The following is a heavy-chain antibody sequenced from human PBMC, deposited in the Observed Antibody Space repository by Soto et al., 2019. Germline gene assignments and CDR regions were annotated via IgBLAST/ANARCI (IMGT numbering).Heavy chain of an antibody. Sequence: PGESLKISCKGSGYSFTSYWIGWVRQMPGKGLEWMGIIYPGDSDTRYSPSFQGQVTISADKSISTAYLQWSSLKASDTAMYYCAREVRLTGNYYYGMDVWGQGTTVTVSS. CDR2: IYPGDSDT. V-gene: IGHV5-51*01. CDR1: GYSFTSYW. CDR3: AREVRLTGNYYYGMDV. D-gene: IGHD3-9*01. J-gene: IGHJ6*02.